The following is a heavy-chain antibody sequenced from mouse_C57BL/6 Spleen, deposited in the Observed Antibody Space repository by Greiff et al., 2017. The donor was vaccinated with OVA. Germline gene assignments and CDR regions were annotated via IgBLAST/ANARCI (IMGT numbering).Heavy chain of an antibody. D-gene: IGHD4-1*01. Sequence: VQLQQSGAELVRPGASVKLSCTASGFNIKDDSMHWVKQRPEQGLEWIGWIDPENGDTEYASKLQGKATITADTSSNTADLQLSSLTSEDTAVYYCTTGLGQEGFAYWGQGTLVTVSA. J-gene: IGHJ3*01. CDR2: IDPENGDT. V-gene: IGHV14-4*01. CDR3: TTGLGQEGFAY. CDR1: GFNIKDDS.